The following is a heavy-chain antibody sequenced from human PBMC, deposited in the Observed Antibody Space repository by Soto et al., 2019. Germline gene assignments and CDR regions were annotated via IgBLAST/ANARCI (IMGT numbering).Heavy chain of an antibody. V-gene: IGHV3-23*01. J-gene: IGHJ4*02. D-gene: IGHD1-1*01. CDR1: GFTFSSYA. CDR2: ISGSGGGT. Sequence: GGSLRLSCAASGFTFSSYAMSWVRQAPGKGLEWVSSISGSGGGTYYADSVKGRFTFSRDNSKNTLYLQMNSLRAQDTAVYYCAKFGMATTKRSPPYYIDYWGQGALVTVSS. CDR3: AKFGMATTKRSPPYYIDY.